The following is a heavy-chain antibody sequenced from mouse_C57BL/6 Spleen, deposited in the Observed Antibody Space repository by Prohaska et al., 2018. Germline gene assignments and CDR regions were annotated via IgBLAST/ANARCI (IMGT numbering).Heavy chain of an antibody. CDR1: GYAFSSSW. D-gene: IGHD3-2*02. CDR3: ARGKTAQATDY. V-gene: IGHV1-82*01. CDR2: IYPGDGDT. J-gene: IGHJ2*01. Sequence: QVQLQQSGPELVKPGASVKISCKASGYAFSSSWMNWVKQRPGTGLEWIGRIYPGDGDTNYNGKFKSKATLTADKSSSTAYMQLSSLTSEDSAVYFCARGKTAQATDYWGQGTTLTVSS.